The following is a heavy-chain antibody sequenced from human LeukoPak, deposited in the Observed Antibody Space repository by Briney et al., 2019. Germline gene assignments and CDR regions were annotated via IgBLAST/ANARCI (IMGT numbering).Heavy chain of an antibody. CDR1: GFTVSSNY. CDR2: IYSGGTT. J-gene: IGHJ4*02. Sequence: GGSLRLSCAASGFTVSSNYMSWVRQAPGKGLEWVSVIYSGGTTYYADSVKGRFTISRDNAKNSLYLQMNSLRAEDTAVYYCAEPMGPAAIFGFDYWGQGTLVTVSS. CDR3: AEPMGPAAIFGFDY. V-gene: IGHV3-53*01. D-gene: IGHD2-2*01.